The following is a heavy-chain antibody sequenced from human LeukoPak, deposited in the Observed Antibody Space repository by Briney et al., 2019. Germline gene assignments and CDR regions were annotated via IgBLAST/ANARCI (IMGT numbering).Heavy chain of an antibody. V-gene: IGHV4-39*02. J-gene: IGHJ3*02. D-gene: IGHD3-10*01. CDR1: GGSISSSSYY. CDR3: ARDITMVRGVIEDAFDI. Sequence: SETLSLTCTVSGGSISSSSYYWGWIRQPPGKGLEWIGNVYYNGSTYYNPSLKSRVTISVDTSKNQFSLKLSSVTAADTAVYYCARDITMVRGVIEDAFDIWGQGTMVTVSS. CDR2: VYYNGST.